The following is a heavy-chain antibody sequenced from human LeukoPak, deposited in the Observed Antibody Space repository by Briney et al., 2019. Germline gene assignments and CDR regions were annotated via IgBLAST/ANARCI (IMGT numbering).Heavy chain of an antibody. CDR3: ALTPTPSTVVTTDY. D-gene: IGHD4-23*01. Sequence: GGSLRLSCAASGFTFSSYWMHWVRQAPGKGLEWVSAISGSCGSTYCADSVKGRFTISRDNSKNTLYLQMNSLRAEDTAVYYCALTPTPSTVVTTDYWGQGTRVTVSS. J-gene: IGHJ4*02. V-gene: IGHV3-23*01. CDR2: ISGSCGST. CDR1: GFTFSSYW.